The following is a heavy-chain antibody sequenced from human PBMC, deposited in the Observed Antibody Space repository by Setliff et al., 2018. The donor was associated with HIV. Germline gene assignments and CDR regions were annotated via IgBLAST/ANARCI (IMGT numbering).Heavy chain of an antibody. Sequence: SETLSLTCTVSGDSISRSNCFWGWIRQAPGMGLEWIGNICYGRSTYYNPSLKSRVTFSADTSKNQFSLNLNSVTATDTAVYYCARQGLTMNRGVPAPILYYFDYWGPGILVTVSS. CDR2: ICYGRST. CDR1: GDSISRSNCF. J-gene: IGHJ4*02. D-gene: IGHD3-10*01. V-gene: IGHV4-39*01. CDR3: ARQGLTMNRGVPAPILYYFDY.